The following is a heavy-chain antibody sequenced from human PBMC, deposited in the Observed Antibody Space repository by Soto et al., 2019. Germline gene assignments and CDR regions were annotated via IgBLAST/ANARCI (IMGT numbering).Heavy chain of an antibody. V-gene: IGHV4-34*01. Sequence: QVQLQQWGAGLLKPSETLSLTCAVYGGSFSGYYWSWIRQPPGKGLEWIGEISHSGSTNYNPSLKRRVTISVGTSKNQFSLKLSSVTAADTAVYYCARGGYGDYWVHTLDIWGQGTMVTVSS. CDR3: ARGGYGDYWVHTLDI. D-gene: IGHD4-17*01. CDR2: ISHSGST. J-gene: IGHJ3*02. CDR1: GGSFSGYY.